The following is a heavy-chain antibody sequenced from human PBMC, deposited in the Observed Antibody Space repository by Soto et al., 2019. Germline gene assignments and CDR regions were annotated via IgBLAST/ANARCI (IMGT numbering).Heavy chain of an antibody. CDR3: ARTTYYYDSSGYKRAGHFDY. D-gene: IGHD3-22*01. J-gene: IGHJ4*02. V-gene: IGHV4-59*01. Sequence: QVQLQESGPGLVKPSETLSLTCTVSGGSISSYYWSWIRQPPGKGLEWIGYIYYSGSTNYNPSLKSRVTISVDTSKNQFSLKLSSGTAADTAVYYCARTTYYYDSSGYKRAGHFDYWGQGTLVTVSS. CDR1: GGSISSYY. CDR2: IYYSGST.